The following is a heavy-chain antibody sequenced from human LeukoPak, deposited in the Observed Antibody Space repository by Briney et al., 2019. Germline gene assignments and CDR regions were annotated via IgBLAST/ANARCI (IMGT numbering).Heavy chain of an antibody. CDR1: GFTFSSYE. CDR2: ISSSGSTI. Sequence: GGSLRLSCAASGFTFSSYEMNWVRQAPGKGLEWVSYISSSGSTIYYADSVKGRFTISRDNAKNSLYLQMNSLRAEDTAVHYCARDRWYSSSWDYYYYMDVWGKGTTVTVSS. CDR3: ARDRWYSSSWDYYYYMDV. D-gene: IGHD6-13*01. J-gene: IGHJ6*03. V-gene: IGHV3-48*03.